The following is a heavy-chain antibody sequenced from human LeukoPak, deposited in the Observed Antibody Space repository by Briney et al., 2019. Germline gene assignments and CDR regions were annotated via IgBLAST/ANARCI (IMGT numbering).Heavy chain of an antibody. CDR3: ARAKSKYINFWSGTVHDAFDI. CDR1: GGSISSYY. J-gene: IGHJ3*02. CDR2: IYTSGST. V-gene: IGHV4-4*07. D-gene: IGHD3-3*01. Sequence: SETLSLTCTVSGGSISSYYWSWIRQPAGKGLEWIGRIYTSGSTNYNPSLKSRVTMSVDTSKNQFSLKLSSVTAADTAVYYCARAKSKYINFWSGTVHDAFDIWGQGTMVTVSS.